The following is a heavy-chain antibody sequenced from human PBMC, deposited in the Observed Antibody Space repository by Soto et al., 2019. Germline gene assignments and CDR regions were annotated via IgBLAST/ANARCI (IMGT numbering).Heavy chain of an antibody. J-gene: IGHJ6*02. CDR1: GYTLTELS. CDR3: ATIGSNYYYYGMDV. V-gene: IGHV1-24*01. D-gene: IGHD3-10*01. CDR2: FDPEDGET. Sequence: ASVKVSCKVSGYTLTELSMHWVRQAPGKGLEWMGGFDPEDGETIYAQKFQGRVTMTEDTSTDTAYLGLSSLRSEDTAVYYCATIGSNYYYYGMDVWGQGTTVTV.